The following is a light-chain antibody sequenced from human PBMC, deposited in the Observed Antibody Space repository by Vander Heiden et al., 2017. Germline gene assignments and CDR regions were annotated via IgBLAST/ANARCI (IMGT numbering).Light chain of an antibody. J-gene: IGLJ1*01. CDR1: TGAVTRSHY. Sequence: QPAVTQEPSLTVSPAGTVTRTCNSSTGAVTRSHYANGFQQKPGQPHRSLIYRTSNKRAWTPARCSSSLLGGKAALTLSGVQPEDEAEYYCLVYYGGAYVFGTGTKVTVL. CDR3: LVYYGGAYV. CDR2: RTS. V-gene: IGLV7-43*01.